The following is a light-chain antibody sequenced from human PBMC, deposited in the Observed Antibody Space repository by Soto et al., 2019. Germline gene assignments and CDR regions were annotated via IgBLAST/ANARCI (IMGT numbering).Light chain of an antibody. V-gene: IGKV1-39*01. CDR1: QSINSY. J-gene: IGKJ5*01. Sequence: DMQMTQSPYTLSASVGDRVTISCVASQSINSYLNWYQQKPGKAPKLLIYAASSLQSGVPSRFSGSGSGTDFTLTISSLQPEDCATYYCQQSYSTPPITFGQGTRLEIK. CDR2: AAS. CDR3: QQSYSTPPIT.